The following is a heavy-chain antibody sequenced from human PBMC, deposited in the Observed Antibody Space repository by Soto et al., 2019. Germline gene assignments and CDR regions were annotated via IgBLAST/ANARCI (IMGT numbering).Heavy chain of an antibody. CDR1: GYTFSNYV. Sequence: AASVKVSCKXSGYTFSNYVITWVRQDHGQPLEWLGWISLYSDGTNYAQKFQGRVSMTTDTSTTTAYMELRSLSSDDTAFYSCARVVPGVEAWFGPWGQGTLVTVSS. V-gene: IGHV1-18*01. CDR3: ARVVPGVEAWFGP. CDR2: ISLYSDGT. J-gene: IGHJ5*02. D-gene: IGHD2-2*01.